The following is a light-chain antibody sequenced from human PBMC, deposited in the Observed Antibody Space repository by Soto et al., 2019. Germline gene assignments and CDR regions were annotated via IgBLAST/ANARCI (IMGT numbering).Light chain of an antibody. CDR2: GAS. Sequence: EIVLTQSPGTLSLSPGERATLSCRASQTVSGNDLAWYQQKPGQAPRLLIYGASSRATGIPDRFSGSGSGTDFTLTISRLEPEDFAVYYCQQFGTSPRTFGQGTKVEVK. J-gene: IGKJ1*01. CDR1: QTVSGND. CDR3: QQFGTSPRT. V-gene: IGKV3-20*01.